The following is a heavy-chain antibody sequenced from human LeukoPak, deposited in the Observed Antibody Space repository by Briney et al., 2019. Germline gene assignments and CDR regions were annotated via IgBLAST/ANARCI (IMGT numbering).Heavy chain of an antibody. J-gene: IGHJ4*02. CDR1: GFTFSSYA. CDR3: ARDLEQYEPPERYLSRDYGDLPDDY. CDR2: ISYDGSNK. Sequence: PGRSLRLSCAASGFTFSSYAMHWVRQAPGKGLEWVAVISYDGSNKYYADSVKGRFTISRDNAKNSLYLQMNSLRAEDTAVYYCARDLEQYEPPERYLSRDYGDLPDDYWGQGTLVTVSS. D-gene: IGHD4-17*01. V-gene: IGHV3-30*04.